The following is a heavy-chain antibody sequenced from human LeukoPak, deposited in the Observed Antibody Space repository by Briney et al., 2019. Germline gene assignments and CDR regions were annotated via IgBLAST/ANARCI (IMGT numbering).Heavy chain of an antibody. V-gene: IGHV3-23*01. CDR1: GFTFSSYA. CDR3: AKDWGYSSSQGYYFDY. CDR2: ISSSGVAT. D-gene: IGHD6-13*01. Sequence: GGSLRLSCAASGFTFSSYAVSWVRQAPGKGLEWVSSISSSGVATYSADSVKGRFTISRDNSKNTLFLQMNSLRAEDTAVYYCAKDWGYSSSQGYYFDYCGPGNVVTVSS. J-gene: IGHJ4*02.